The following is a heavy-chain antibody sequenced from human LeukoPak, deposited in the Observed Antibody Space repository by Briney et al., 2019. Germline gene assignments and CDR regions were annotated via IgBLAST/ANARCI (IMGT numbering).Heavy chain of an antibody. CDR1: GYTFTGYY. Sequence: APVKVSCKASGYTFTGYYMHWVRQAPGQGLEWMGWINPNSGGTNYAEKFQGRVTMTRDTSISTAYMELSRLRSDDTAVYYCASKYYDSSGYIPYWGQGTLVTVSS. J-gene: IGHJ4*02. V-gene: IGHV1-2*02. CDR3: ASKYYDSSGYIPY. D-gene: IGHD3-22*01. CDR2: INPNSGGT.